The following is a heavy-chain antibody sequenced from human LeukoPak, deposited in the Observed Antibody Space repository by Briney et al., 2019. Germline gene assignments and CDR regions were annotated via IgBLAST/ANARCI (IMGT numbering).Heavy chain of an antibody. CDR1: GYTFTSYG. CDR2: ISAYNGNT. Sequence: GASVKVSCKASGYTFTSYGISWVRQAPGQGLEWMGWISAYNGNTNYAQKLQGRVTMTTDTSTSTAYMELRSLRSDDTAVYYCARVGDSSGWYSPRWFDPWGQGTLVTVSS. J-gene: IGHJ5*02. V-gene: IGHV1-18*01. CDR3: ARVGDSSGWYSPRWFDP. D-gene: IGHD6-19*01.